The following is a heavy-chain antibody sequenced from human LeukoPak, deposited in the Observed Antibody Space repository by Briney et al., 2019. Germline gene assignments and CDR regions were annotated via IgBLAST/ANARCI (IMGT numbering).Heavy chain of an antibody. J-gene: IGHJ6*02. CDR2: IWYDGSNK. V-gene: IGHV3-33*01. CDR3: ARDRGTVTLYYYYGMDV. CDR1: GFTFSSYG. Sequence: QPGRSLRLSCAASGFTFSSYGMHWVRQAPGKGLEWVAGIWYDGSNKYYADSVKGRFTISRDNSKNTLYLQMNSLRAEDTTVYYCARDRGTVTLYYYYGMDVWGQGTTVTVSS. D-gene: IGHD4-17*01.